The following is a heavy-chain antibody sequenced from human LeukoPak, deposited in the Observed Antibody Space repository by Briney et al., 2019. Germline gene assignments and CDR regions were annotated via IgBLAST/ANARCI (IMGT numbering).Heavy chain of an antibody. CDR3: ARGSSSGHYDFWS. CDR2: INHSGST. Sequence: SETLSLTCAVYGGSFSDYYWTWIRQPPGKGLEWIGEINHSGSTHSNPSLKSRVTISVDTSKSQFSLKLSSVTAADTAVYYCARGSSSGHYDFWSWGQGTLVTVSS. V-gene: IGHV4-34*01. J-gene: IGHJ5*02. CDR1: GGSFSDYY. D-gene: IGHD3-3*01.